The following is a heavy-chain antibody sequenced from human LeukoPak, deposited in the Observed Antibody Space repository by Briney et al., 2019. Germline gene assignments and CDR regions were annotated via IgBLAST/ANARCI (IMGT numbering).Heavy chain of an antibody. V-gene: IGHV1-2*06. J-gene: IGHJ5*02. D-gene: IGHD3-10*01. CDR1: GYTFTGYY. Sequence: ASVKVSCXASGYTFTGYYIHWVRQAPGQGLEWMGRINPNSGDTNYAQKFQGRVTMTRDTSISTAYMELSNLSSDDTAVYYCARDPYVSGSYGWLDPWGQGTPVTVSS. CDR2: INPNSGDT. CDR3: ARDPYVSGSYGWLDP.